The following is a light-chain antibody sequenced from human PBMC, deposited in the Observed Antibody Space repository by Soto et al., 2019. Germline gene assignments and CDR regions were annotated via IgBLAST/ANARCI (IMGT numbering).Light chain of an antibody. CDR3: QQYNNWPLA. J-gene: IGKJ1*01. CDR1: QSVTSN. V-gene: IGKV3-15*01. Sequence: EIVMTQSPATLSVTPGDGATLSCRASQSVTSNLAWYQQKPGQAPRLLIYGASTRATGIPDRFSGNGAGTEFTLTISSLQSEDFAVYYCQQYNNWPLAFGQGTKVEIK. CDR2: GAS.